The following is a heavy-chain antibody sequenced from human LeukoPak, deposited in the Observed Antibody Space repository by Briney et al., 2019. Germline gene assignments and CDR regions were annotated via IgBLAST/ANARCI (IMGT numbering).Heavy chain of an antibody. CDR1: GFTFSSYS. D-gene: IGHD6-19*01. J-gene: IGHJ3*02. V-gene: IGHV3-21*01. CDR3: ARDKTEQWLGLEAFDI. CDR2: ISATSSYI. Sequence: GGSLRLSCAASGFTFSSYSMNWVRQTPGKGLEWVSSISATSSYICYADSARGRFTISRDNAKNSLYLQMNSLRAEDTAVYYCARDKTEQWLGLEAFDIGGEGTVVTVSS.